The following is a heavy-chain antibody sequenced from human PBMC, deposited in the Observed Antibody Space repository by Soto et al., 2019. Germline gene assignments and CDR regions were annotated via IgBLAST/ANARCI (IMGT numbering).Heavy chain of an antibody. J-gene: IGHJ6*02. V-gene: IGHV3-74*01. D-gene: IGHD4-17*01. CDR1: GFTFSVYW. CDR3: ARPGYGNYGPGVDV. CDR2: IDSDGSTT. Sequence: EVQLVESGGGLVQPGGSLRLSCAASGFTFSVYWMHWVRQAPGKGLVWVSRIDSDGSTTSYADSVKGRFTISRDNAKSTLYLQMNSLRAEDTAVYYCARPGYGNYGPGVDVWGQGTTVTVSS.